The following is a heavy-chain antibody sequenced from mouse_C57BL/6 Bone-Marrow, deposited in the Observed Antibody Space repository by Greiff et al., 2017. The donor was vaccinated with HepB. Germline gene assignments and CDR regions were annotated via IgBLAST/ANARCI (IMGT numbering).Heavy chain of an antibody. D-gene: IGHD3-2*02. Sequence: EVKLVESGGGLVKPGGSLKLSCAASGFTFSDYGMHWVRQAPEKGLEWVAYISSGSSTIYYADTVKGRFTISRDNAKNTLFLQMTSLRSEDTALYYCARRLQLRPAWFAYWGQGTLVTVSA. J-gene: IGHJ3*01. V-gene: IGHV5-17*01. CDR2: ISSGSSTI. CDR1: GFTFSDYG. CDR3: ARRLQLRPAWFAY.